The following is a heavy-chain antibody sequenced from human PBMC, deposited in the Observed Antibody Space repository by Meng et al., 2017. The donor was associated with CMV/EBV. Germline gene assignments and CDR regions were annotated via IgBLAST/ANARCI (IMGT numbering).Heavy chain of an antibody. CDR1: GGTFSSYA. D-gene: IGHD5-12*01. V-gene: IGHV1-69*06. Sequence: SGGTFSSYAISWVRQAPGQGLEWMGGIIPIFGTANYARKFQGRVTITADKSTSTAYMELSSLRSEDTAVYYCARGRAEYSGYDEFDYWGQGTLVTVSS. CDR3: ARGRAEYSGYDEFDY. CDR2: IIPIFGTA. J-gene: IGHJ4*02.